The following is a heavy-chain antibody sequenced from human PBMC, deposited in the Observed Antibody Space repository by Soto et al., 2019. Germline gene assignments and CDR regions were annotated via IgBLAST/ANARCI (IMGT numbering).Heavy chain of an antibody. Sequence: GGSLRLSCAASGFPFSSYAMSWVRQAPGKGLEWVSAISGGGGSTYYADSVKGRFTTSRDNSKNTLYLQMNSLRAEDTAVYYCAKDWRGIAVAGPFDYWGQGTLVTVSS. CDR2: ISGGGGST. J-gene: IGHJ4*02. D-gene: IGHD6-19*01. CDR3: AKDWRGIAVAGPFDY. V-gene: IGHV3-23*01. CDR1: GFPFSSYA.